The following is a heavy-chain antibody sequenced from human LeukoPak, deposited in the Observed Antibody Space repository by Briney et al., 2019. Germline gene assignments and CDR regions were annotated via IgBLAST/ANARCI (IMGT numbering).Heavy chain of an antibody. CDR2: INWNGGST. Sequence: RPGGSLRLSCAASGFTFDDYGMSWVRQAPGKGLECVSGINWNGGSTGYADSVKGRFTISRDNAKNSLYLQMNSLRAEDTALYYCARVQGYCSSTSCYFDYWGQGTLVTVSS. D-gene: IGHD2-2*01. CDR1: GFTFDDYG. CDR3: ARVQGYCSSTSCYFDY. V-gene: IGHV3-20*04. J-gene: IGHJ4*02.